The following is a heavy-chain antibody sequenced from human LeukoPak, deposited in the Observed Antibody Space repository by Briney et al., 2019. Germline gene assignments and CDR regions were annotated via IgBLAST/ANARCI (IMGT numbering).Heavy chain of an antibody. CDR3: ARDRGCSSTSCHFNWFDP. V-gene: IGHV1-2*02. CDR2: INPNSGGT. Sequence: GASVKVSCKASGYTFTGYYMHWVRQAPGQGLEWMGWINPNSGGTNYAQKFQGRVTMTRDTSISTAYMELSRLRSDDTAVYYCARDRGCSSTSCHFNWFDPWGPGTLVTVSS. CDR1: GYTFTGYY. D-gene: IGHD2-2*01. J-gene: IGHJ5*02.